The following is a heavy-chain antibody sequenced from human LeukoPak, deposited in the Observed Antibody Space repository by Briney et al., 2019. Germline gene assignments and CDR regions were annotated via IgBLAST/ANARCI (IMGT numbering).Heavy chain of an antibody. V-gene: IGHV3-23*01. CDR3: AKVQSSVWVQTFDY. Sequence: GGSLRLSCVGSGFTFSYYAMSWVRQAPGKGLEWVSGISGSGDSTYYADSVKGRFAIFRDNSKNTLYLQMNSLRVEDTAVYYCAKVQSSVWVQTFDYWGQGTRVTVSS. CDR2: ISGSGDST. CDR1: GFTFSYYA. D-gene: IGHD5-18*01. J-gene: IGHJ4*02.